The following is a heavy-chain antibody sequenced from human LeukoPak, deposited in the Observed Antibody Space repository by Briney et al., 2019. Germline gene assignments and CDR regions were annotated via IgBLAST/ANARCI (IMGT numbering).Heavy chain of an antibody. D-gene: IGHD6-13*01. CDR3: ARSGAIAGEIDY. Sequence: SETLSLTCTVSGGSISSSSYYWGWIRQPPGKGLEWIGSIYYSGSTYYNPSLKSRVTISVDTSKNQFSLKLSSVTAADTAVYYCARSGAIAGEIDYWGQGTLVTVSS. J-gene: IGHJ4*02. CDR2: IYYSGST. CDR1: GGSISSSSYY. V-gene: IGHV4-39*01.